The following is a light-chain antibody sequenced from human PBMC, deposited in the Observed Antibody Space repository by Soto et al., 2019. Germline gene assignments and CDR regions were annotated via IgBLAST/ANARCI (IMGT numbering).Light chain of an antibody. Sequence: QSALTQPASVSGSPGQSITISCTGTSSDVGGYNYVSWYQQYPGKAPKLMIDDVSNRPSGVSNRFSGSKSGNTASLTISGLQAEDEADYFCSSYTGSSTYVFGTGTKFTVL. V-gene: IGLV2-14*03. J-gene: IGLJ1*01. CDR3: SSYTGSSTYV. CDR1: SSDVGGYNY. CDR2: DVS.